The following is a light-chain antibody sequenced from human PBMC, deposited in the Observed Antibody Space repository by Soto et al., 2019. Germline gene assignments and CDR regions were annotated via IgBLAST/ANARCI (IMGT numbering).Light chain of an antibody. J-gene: IGKJ5*01. CDR2: DAS. V-gene: IGKV3-11*01. Sequence: EIVLTQSPGTLSLSPGERATLSCRASQSVSRHLAWYQQKPGQAPRLLIYDASNRATGIPARFSGSGSGTDFTLTISSLEPEDCAVYYCQKRSNWPPITFGQGTRLEIK. CDR3: QKRSNWPPIT. CDR1: QSVSRH.